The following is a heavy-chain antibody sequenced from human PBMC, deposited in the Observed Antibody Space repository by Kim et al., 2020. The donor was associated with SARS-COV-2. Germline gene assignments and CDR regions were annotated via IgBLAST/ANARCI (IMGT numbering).Heavy chain of an antibody. V-gene: IGHV2-5*02. CDR1: GFSLSTSGVG. CDR3: AHRGRRERFLEWSPTHFDY. D-gene: IGHD3-3*01. J-gene: IGHJ4*02. CDR2: IYWDDDK. Sequence: SGPTLVNPTQTLTLTCTFSGFSLSTSGVGVGWIRQPPGKALEWLALIYWDDDKRYSPSLKSRLTITKDTSKNQVVLTMTNMDPVDTATYYCAHRGRRERFLEWSPTHFDYWGQGTLVTVSS.